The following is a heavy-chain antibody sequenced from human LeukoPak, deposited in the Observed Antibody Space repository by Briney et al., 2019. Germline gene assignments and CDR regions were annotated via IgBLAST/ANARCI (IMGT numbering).Heavy chain of an antibody. Sequence: GGSLRLSCAASGFTVSSNYMSWVRQAPGKGLEWVSYISSSSSTIYYADSVKGRFTISGDNAKNSLYLQMNSLRAEDTALYYCAKDIGPSSTSCQKGLCGDAFDIWGQGTMVTVSS. D-gene: IGHD2-2*01. V-gene: IGHV3-48*04. J-gene: IGHJ3*02. CDR2: ISSSSSTI. CDR1: GFTVSSNY. CDR3: AKDIGPSSTSCQKGLCGDAFDI.